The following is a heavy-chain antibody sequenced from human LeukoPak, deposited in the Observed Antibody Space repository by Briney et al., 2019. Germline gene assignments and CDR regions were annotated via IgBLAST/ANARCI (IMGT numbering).Heavy chain of an antibody. V-gene: IGHV3-30*03. CDR2: ISNDGGNR. J-gene: IGHJ5*02. CDR3: AGKPYGSGTYYNNWFDP. D-gene: IGHD3-10*01. CDR1: GFTLNTYG. Sequence: PGGPLRLSCAGSGFTLNTYGMHWVRQPPGKGLEWVAVISNDGGNRFYADSVKGRFTISRDNSENTVYLQMDSLRPEDTAVYYCAGKPYGSGTYYNNWFDPWGQGTLVTVSS.